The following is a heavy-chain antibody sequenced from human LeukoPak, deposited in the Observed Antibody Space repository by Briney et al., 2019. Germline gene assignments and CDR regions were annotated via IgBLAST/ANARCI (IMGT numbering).Heavy chain of an antibody. Sequence: PGGSLSLSCAASGFTFSSYAMSWIRQAPGKGLDWVSAIIGSGGSTCYADSVKGRFTISRDNSKNTLYLQMTSLRAEDPAVYYCALRGVSFDYWGQGTLVTVSS. CDR3: ALRGVSFDY. CDR2: IIGSGGST. CDR1: GFTFSSYA. V-gene: IGHV3-23*01. D-gene: IGHD3-16*01. J-gene: IGHJ4*02.